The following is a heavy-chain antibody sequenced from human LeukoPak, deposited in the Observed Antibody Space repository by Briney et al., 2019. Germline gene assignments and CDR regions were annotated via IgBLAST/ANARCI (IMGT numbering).Heavy chain of an antibody. CDR1: GFTFSDYE. CDR3: ARVGPYYFYYGLDV. Sequence: GGSLRLSCAASGFTFSDYETNWVRQAPGKGLEWISYIGSSGSTEYYADSVKGRFTISRDNAKNSLYLQMNSLRAEDTALYYCARVGPYYFYYGLDVWGQGTTVTVSS. CDR2: IGSSGSTE. V-gene: IGHV3-48*03. J-gene: IGHJ6*02. D-gene: IGHD1-26*01.